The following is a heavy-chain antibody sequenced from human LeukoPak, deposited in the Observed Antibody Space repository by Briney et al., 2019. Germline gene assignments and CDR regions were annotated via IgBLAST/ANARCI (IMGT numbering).Heavy chain of an antibody. D-gene: IGHD3-10*01. CDR2: ISNDGSNK. V-gene: IGHV3-30*18. Sequence: GGSLRLSCAASGFTFSSYGMHWVRQAPGKGLEWVAVISNDGSNKYYGDSVKGRLSISRDNSKNTLYLQMNSLRAEDTAVYHCAKDLGSGTPPMYFEYWGQGTLVTVSS. J-gene: IGHJ4*02. CDR1: GFTFSSYG. CDR3: AKDLGSGTPPMYFEY.